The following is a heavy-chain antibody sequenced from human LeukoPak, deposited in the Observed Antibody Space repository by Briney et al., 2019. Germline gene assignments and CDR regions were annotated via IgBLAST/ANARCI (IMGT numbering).Heavy chain of an antibody. D-gene: IGHD6-6*01. Sequence: GSSVKVSCKASGGTLSSYAISWVRQAPGQGLEWMGRIIPILGIANYAQKFQGRVTITADKSTSTAYMELGSLRSEDTAVYYCSRETESSSSPYYYGMDVWGQGTTVTVSS. CDR3: SRETESSSSPYYYGMDV. CDR1: GGTLSSYA. V-gene: IGHV1-69*04. J-gene: IGHJ6*02. CDR2: IIPILGIA.